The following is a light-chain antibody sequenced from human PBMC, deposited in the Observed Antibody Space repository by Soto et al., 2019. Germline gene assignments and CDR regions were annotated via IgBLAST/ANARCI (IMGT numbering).Light chain of an antibody. J-gene: IGKJ1*01. CDR1: QNINNY. Sequence: DIQVTPSPSSLSATVVDRVTITCLASQNINNYLNWYQQKPGKAPKLLIYAASSLQSGVPSRFSGSGSGTDFTLTISSLQPEDCATYYCQKSFSTPWTCGQGTKGAIK. CDR3: QKSFSTPWT. V-gene: IGKV1-39*01. CDR2: AAS.